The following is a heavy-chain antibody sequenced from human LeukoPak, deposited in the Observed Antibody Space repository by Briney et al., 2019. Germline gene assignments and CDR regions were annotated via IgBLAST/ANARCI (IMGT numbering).Heavy chain of an antibody. D-gene: IGHD4-23*01. CDR1: GDSISSGYY. J-gene: IGHJ4*02. CDR2: ISHSGNT. Sequence: PSETLSLTCTVSGDSISSGYYWGWIRQPPGKGLEWIGSISHSGNTYYNPSLKSRVTISVDTSKNQFSLGLNSVTAADTAVYYCARHRTVVTPEYRGLFDYWGQGTLVTVSS. V-gene: IGHV4-38-2*02. CDR3: ARHRTVVTPEYRGLFDY.